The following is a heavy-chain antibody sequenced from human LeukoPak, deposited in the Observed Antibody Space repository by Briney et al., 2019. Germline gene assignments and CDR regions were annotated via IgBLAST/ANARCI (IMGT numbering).Heavy chain of an antibody. CDR2: FDPEDGET. V-gene: IGHV1-24*01. CDR3: ATVGVVVPAAIGALVY. D-gene: IGHD2-2*01. J-gene: IGHJ4*02. CDR1: GYTLTELS. Sequence: GASVKVSCKVSGYTLTELSMHWVRQAPGKGLEWMGGFDPEDGETIYAQKFQGRVTMTEDTSTDTAYMELSSLRSEDTAVYYRATVGVVVPAAIGALVYWGQGTLVTVSS.